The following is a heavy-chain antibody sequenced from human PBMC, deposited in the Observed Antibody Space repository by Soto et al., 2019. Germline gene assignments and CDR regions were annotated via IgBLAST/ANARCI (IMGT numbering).Heavy chain of an antibody. V-gene: IGHV3-73*01. CDR3: TRLKVWNDSFSDY. J-gene: IGHJ4*02. Sequence: GGSLRLSCAASGFTFSGSAMHWVRQASGKGLEWVGRIRSKANSYATAYAASVKGRFTISRDDSKNTAYLQMNSLKTEDTAVYYCTRLKVWNDSFSDYWGQGTLVTVSS. CDR1: GFTFSGSA. CDR2: IRSKANSYAT. D-gene: IGHD1-1*01.